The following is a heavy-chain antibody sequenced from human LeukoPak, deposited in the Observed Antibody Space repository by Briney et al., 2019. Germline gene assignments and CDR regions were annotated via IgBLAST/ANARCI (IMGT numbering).Heavy chain of an antibody. CDR2: IDHSGST. Sequence: TSETLSLTCAVYGVSFSGYYGSWIRQPPGKGLEWIGEIDHSGSTNYNPSLKSRVTISVDTTKNQFSLKLSSVTAADTAVYYCAREIYYGMDVWGQGTTVTVSS. CDR1: GVSFSGYY. V-gene: IGHV4-34*01. J-gene: IGHJ6*02. CDR3: AREIYYGMDV.